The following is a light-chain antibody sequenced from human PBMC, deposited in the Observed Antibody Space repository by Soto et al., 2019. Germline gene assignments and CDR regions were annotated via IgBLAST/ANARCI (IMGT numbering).Light chain of an antibody. CDR1: QSISSW. CDR2: AAS. V-gene: IGKV1-33*01. CDR3: QQYDNLPLT. Sequence: IQMPQSPSTLSGSVGDRVTITCRASQSISSWLAWYQQKPGKAPKLLIHAASTLEAGVPSRFSGSGSGTDFTFTISGLQPEDVATYYCQQYDNLPLTFGGGTKVDIK. J-gene: IGKJ4*01.